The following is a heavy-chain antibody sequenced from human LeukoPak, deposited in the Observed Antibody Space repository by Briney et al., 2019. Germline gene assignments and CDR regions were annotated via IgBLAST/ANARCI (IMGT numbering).Heavy chain of an antibody. V-gene: IGHV3-9*01. CDR1: GFTFDDYA. J-gene: IGHJ4*02. CDR2: ISWNSGSI. CDR3: AKDIEAMPSYYFDY. D-gene: IGHD2-2*01. Sequence: GRSLRLSCAASGFTFDDYAMHWVRQAPGKGLEWVSGISWNSGSIGYADSVKGRFTISRDNAKNSLYLQMNSLRAEDTALYYCAKDIEAMPSYYFDYWGQGTLVTVSS.